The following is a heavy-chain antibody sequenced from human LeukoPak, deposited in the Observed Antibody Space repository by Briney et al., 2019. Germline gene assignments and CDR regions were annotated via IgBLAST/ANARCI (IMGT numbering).Heavy chain of an antibody. V-gene: IGHV4-39*01. D-gene: IGHD1-26*01. Sequence: SETLSLTCTVSGGSISSSSHYWGWIRQPPGRGLEWIGIAYYSGGTYYTPSLKSRVTISIDTSKKQFSLKLSSVTDADTSEYYCARWTLGVGTTRADAFDIWGQGTLVTVSS. CDR3: ARWTLGVGTTRADAFDI. CDR1: GGSISSSSHY. J-gene: IGHJ3*02. CDR2: AYYSGGT.